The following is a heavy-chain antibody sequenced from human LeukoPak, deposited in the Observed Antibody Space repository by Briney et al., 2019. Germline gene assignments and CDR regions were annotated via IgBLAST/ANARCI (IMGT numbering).Heavy chain of an antibody. CDR2: IYSGGST. CDR1: GFNVSSNY. Sequence: GGSLRLSCADSGFNVSSNYMRWVRQAPGKGLEWVSVIYSGGSTHYADSVKGRFTISRDNSKNTLYLQMNSLRAEDTAVYYCARDRLHYDSLTGYPADWGQGTLVTVSS. D-gene: IGHD3-9*01. CDR3: ARDRLHYDSLTGYPAD. V-gene: IGHV3-66*01. J-gene: IGHJ4*02.